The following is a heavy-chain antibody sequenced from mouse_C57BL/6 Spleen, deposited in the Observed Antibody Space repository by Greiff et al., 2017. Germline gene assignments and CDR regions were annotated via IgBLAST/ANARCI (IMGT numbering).Heavy chain of an antibody. D-gene: IGHD3-1*01. CDR2: IDPANGNT. CDR1: GFNIKTTY. V-gene: IGHV14-3*01. J-gene: IGHJ4*01. Sequence: EVQLQQSVAELVRLGAPVKLSCTASGFNIKTTYMHWVKQRPEQGLEWIGRIDPANGNTKYAPKFQGKATITADTSSNTAYLQLSSLTSEDTAIYYCARSQGDAMDYWGQGTSVTVSS. CDR3: ARSQGDAMDY.